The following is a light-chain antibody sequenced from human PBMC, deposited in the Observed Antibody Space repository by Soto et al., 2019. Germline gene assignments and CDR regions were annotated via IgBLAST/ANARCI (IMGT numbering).Light chain of an antibody. CDR1: RSDVGGYNL. Sequence: QSGLTQTASVSGSPGQSLTMSCTGSRSDVGGYNLVSWYQQHPGKAPTLLISDDNKRPSGVSDLFSGSKSGNTAAPTISALQAEDEGDYYCSSYAGRITVVFGGGTKLTVL. J-gene: IGLJ2*01. CDR3: SSYAGRITVV. CDR2: DDN. V-gene: IGLV2-23*01.